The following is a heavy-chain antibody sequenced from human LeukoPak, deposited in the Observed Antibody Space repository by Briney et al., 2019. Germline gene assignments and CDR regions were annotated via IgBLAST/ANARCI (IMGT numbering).Heavy chain of an antibody. Sequence: GGSLRLSCAASGFTFSSYSIDWVRQAPGKGLEWLSYISSSSSTIYYADSVRGRFTISRDNAKNSVYLQMNSLRAEDTAVYYCARVWSSGYTKDYWGQGTLVTVSS. CDR3: ARVWSSGYTKDY. V-gene: IGHV3-48*04. CDR1: GFTFSSYS. J-gene: IGHJ4*02. D-gene: IGHD3-22*01. CDR2: ISSSSSTI.